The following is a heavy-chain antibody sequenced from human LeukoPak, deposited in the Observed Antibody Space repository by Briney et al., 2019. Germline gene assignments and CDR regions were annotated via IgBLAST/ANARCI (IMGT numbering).Heavy chain of an antibody. CDR2: ISGYNGDT. V-gene: IGHV1-18*01. J-gene: IGHJ4*02. CDR3: ARGASGWYYSVDY. Sequence: ASVKVSCKASGYTFTSYGISWVRQAPGQGLEWMGYISGYNGDTHYAQKLQGRVTMTTDTSTSIAYMELRSLRSDDTAVYYCARGASGWYYSVDYWGQGTLVTVS. D-gene: IGHD6-19*01. CDR1: GYTFTSYG.